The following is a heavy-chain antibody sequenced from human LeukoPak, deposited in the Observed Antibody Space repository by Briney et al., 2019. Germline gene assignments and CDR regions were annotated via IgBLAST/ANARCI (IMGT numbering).Heavy chain of an antibody. CDR2: IYYSGST. CDR1: GGSISSYC. Sequence: PSETLSLTCTVSGGSISSYCWSWIRQPPGKGLEWIGYIYYSGSTNYNPSLKSRVTISVDTSKNQFSLKLSSVTAADTAVYYCARNDFWSGYYIIGEGHDAFDIWGQGTMVTVSS. V-gene: IGHV4-59*01. CDR3: ARNDFWSGYYIIGEGHDAFDI. J-gene: IGHJ3*02. D-gene: IGHD3-3*01.